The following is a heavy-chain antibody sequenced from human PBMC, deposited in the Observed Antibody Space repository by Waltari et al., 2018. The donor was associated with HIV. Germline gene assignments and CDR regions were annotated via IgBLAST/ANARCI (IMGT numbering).Heavy chain of an antibody. J-gene: IGHJ3*01. CDR1: GFTFNSRG. V-gene: IGHV3-30*18. CDR3: AKESDAFDV. Sequence: QVHLVESGGGVVEPGSFLGLSWAASGFTFNSRGVHWVRQAPGKGLAWVAFISSKGNEAYYGQSVKGRFTISRDESTNTVYLQMNSLRADDTAIYYCAKESDAFDVWGQGTMVIVSS. CDR2: ISSKGNEA.